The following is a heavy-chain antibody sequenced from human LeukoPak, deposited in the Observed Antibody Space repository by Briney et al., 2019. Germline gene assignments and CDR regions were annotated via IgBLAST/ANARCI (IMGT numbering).Heavy chain of an antibody. CDR3: ARDRYDGALDI. D-gene: IGHD3-16*01. V-gene: IGHV3-21*01. CDR2: ISSDSKYI. J-gene: IGHJ3*02. CDR1: GFTFIGYS. Sequence: GGSQRLSCAASGFTFIGYSMNWVRQAPGKGLEWVSSISSDSKYIYYADSVKGRFTISRDNAKKSLSLQMNSLRAEDTAVYYCARDRYDGALDIWGQGTMVTVSS.